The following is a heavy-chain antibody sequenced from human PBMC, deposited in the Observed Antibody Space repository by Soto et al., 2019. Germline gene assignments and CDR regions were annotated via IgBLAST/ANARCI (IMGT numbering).Heavy chain of an antibody. CDR3: ASAGGLGAVAADY. Sequence: QLQLQKSGSGLVKPSQTLSLTCAVSGGSISSGGYSWSWIRQPPGKGLEWIGYIYHSGSTYYNPSLKSRVTISVDRSKNQFSLRLSSVTAADTVVYYCASAGGLGAVAADYWGQGTLVTVSS. D-gene: IGHD6-19*01. J-gene: IGHJ4*02. V-gene: IGHV4-30-2*01. CDR2: IYHSGST. CDR1: GGSISSGGYS.